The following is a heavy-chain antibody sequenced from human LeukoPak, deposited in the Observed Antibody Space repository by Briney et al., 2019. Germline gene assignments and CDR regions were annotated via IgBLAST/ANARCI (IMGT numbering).Heavy chain of an antibody. J-gene: IGHJ4*02. CDR2: FDPEDGET. CDR1: GYTLTELS. CDR3: ATAGDTANGGECFDY. D-gene: IGHD5-18*01. V-gene: IGHV1-24*01. Sequence: GALVKVSCKVSGYTLTELSMHWVRHAPGKGLEWMGGFDPEDGETIYAQKFQGRVTMTEDTSTDTAYMELSSLRSEDTAVYYCATAGDTANGGECFDYWGQGTLVTVSS.